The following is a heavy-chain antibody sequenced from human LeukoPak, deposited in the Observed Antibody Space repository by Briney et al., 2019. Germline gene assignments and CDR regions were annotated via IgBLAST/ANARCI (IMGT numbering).Heavy chain of an antibody. J-gene: IGHJ4*02. V-gene: IGHV3-66*01. CDR3: ARGSSGTYDMGY. CDR2: IYSGGST. CDR1: GFTVSSNY. Sequence: GSLRLSCAASGFTVSSNYMSWVRQAPGKGLEWVSVIYSGGSTYYAESVKGRFTISRDNSKNTLFLQMNGLSAEDTAEYYCARGSSGTYDMGYWGQGTLVTVSS. D-gene: IGHD1-26*01.